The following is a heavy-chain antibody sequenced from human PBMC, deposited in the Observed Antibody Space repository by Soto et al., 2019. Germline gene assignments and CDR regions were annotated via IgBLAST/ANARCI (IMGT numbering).Heavy chain of an antibody. J-gene: IGHJ4*02. Sequence: QVPLVQSGAEVKKPGASVKVSCKASGYTFTSYAMHWVRQAPGQRLEWMGWINAGNGNTKYSQKFQGRVTITRDTSASTAYMELSSLRSEDTAVYYCARDRGTAMVTFDYWGQGTLVTVSS. CDR1: GYTFTSYA. D-gene: IGHD5-18*01. V-gene: IGHV1-3*01. CDR2: INAGNGNT. CDR3: ARDRGTAMVTFDY.